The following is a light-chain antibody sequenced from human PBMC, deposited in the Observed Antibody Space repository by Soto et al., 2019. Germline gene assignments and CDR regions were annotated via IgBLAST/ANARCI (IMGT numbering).Light chain of an antibody. CDR2: DVS. CDR1: QTISKW. J-gene: IGKJ3*01. V-gene: IGKV1-5*01. Sequence: DIQMTQSPSTLSASVGDRVTITCRASQTISKWLAWYQQKPGKAPKLLIYDVSSLESGVPSRFSGSGSGTEFTRTISSLQPDDFATYYCQKQNHYFGPGTKVDIK. CDR3: QKQNHY.